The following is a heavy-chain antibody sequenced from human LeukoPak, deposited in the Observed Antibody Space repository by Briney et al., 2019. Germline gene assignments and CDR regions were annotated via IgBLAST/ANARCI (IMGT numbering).Heavy chain of an antibody. D-gene: IGHD3-3*01. CDR3: AILGSITIFGDNPFDY. J-gene: IGHJ4*02. CDR1: GYTFTSYG. CDR2: ISAYNGNT. V-gene: IGHV1-18*01. Sequence: GASVKVSCKASGYTFTSYGISWVRQAPGQGLEWMGWISAYNGNTNYAQKLQGRVTMTTDTSTSTAYMELRSLRSDDTAVYYCAILGSITIFGDNPFDYWGQGTLVTVSS.